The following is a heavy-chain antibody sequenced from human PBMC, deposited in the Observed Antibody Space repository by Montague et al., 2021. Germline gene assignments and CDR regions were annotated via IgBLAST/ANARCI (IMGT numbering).Heavy chain of an antibody. V-gene: IGHV6-1*01. CDR1: GASVSSNDAT. Sequence: CAISGASVSSNDATWNWIRQSPSSGLEWLGRTYYRSKWYNVYAISVKSRITVNPDTSKNQFSLLLNSVTPEDTAVYYCARGWQKRFDPWGQGTLVTVSS. D-gene: IGHD5-24*01. CDR2: TYYRSKWYN. CDR3: ARGWQKRFDP. J-gene: IGHJ5*02.